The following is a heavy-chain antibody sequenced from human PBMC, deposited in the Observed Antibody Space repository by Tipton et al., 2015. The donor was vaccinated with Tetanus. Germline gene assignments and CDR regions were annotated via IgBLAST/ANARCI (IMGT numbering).Heavy chain of an antibody. CDR1: GGSLRSGDYQ. CDR3: AGVTAQRTELYFEH. CDR2: ISPSGRT. J-gene: IGHJ1*01. V-gene: IGHV4-61*08. D-gene: IGHD2-8*02. Sequence: LRLSCSVSGGSLRSGDYQWNWIRQPPGKGLEWLAYISPSGRTNSNYSLKSRITISQDKSKNQFSLRLTSVTAADTAVYYCAGVTAQRTELYFEHWGQGTQVTVSS.